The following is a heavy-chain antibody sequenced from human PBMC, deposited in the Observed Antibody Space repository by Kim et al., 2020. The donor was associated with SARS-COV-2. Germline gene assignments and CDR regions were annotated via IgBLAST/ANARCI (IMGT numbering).Heavy chain of an antibody. J-gene: IGHJ6*03. V-gene: IGHV1-69*13. CDR3: ARDVGSPEPAYYYMDV. D-gene: IGHD6-13*01. Sequence: SVKVSCKASGGTFSSYAFSWVRQAPGQGLEWMGGIIPIFGAANYAQKFKGRVTITADEYTSTVYMELSSLRSEDTAVYYCARDVGSPEPAYYYMDVWGK. CDR2: IIPIFGAA. CDR1: GGTFSSYA.